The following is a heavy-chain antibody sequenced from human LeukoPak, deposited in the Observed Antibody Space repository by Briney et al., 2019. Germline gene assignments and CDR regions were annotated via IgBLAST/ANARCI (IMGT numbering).Heavy chain of an antibody. CDR1: GYTFTGYY. D-gene: IGHD2-2*01. CDR2: INPNSGGT. Sequence: GASVKVSCKASGYTFTGYYMHWVRQAPGQGLEWMGWINPNSGGTNYAQKFQGRVTMTRDASISTAYMELSRLRSDDTAVYYCVATEYQLPRWYFQHWGQGTLVTVSS. V-gene: IGHV1-2*02. CDR3: VATEYQLPRWYFQH. J-gene: IGHJ1*01.